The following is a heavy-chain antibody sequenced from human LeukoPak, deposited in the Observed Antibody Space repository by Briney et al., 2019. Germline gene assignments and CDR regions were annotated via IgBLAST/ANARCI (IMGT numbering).Heavy chain of an antibody. CDR3: ARRYGDYAYYYYGMDV. CDR1: GYTFTGYY. CDR2: INPNSGGT. V-gene: IGHV1-2*02. D-gene: IGHD4-17*01. J-gene: IGHJ6*02. Sequence: ASVKVSCKASGYTFTGYYMHWVRQAPGQGLEWMGWINPNSGGTNYAQKFQGRVTMTRDTSISTAYMEPSRLRSDDTAVYYCARRYGDYAYYYYGMDVWGQGTTVTVSS.